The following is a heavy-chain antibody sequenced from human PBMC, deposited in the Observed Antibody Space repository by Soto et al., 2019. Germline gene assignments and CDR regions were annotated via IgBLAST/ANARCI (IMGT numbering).Heavy chain of an antibody. D-gene: IGHD5-12*01. CDR3: AREEMATTNSYGMGV. CDR1: GFTFSSYG. V-gene: IGHV3-33*01. Sequence: GGSLRLCCAASGFTFSSYGMHWVRQAPCKGLEWVAVIWYDGSNKYYADSVKGRFTISRDNSKNTLYLQMNSLRAEDTAVYYCAREEMATTNSYGMGVWGQGTTVTVSS. J-gene: IGHJ6*02. CDR2: IWYDGSNK.